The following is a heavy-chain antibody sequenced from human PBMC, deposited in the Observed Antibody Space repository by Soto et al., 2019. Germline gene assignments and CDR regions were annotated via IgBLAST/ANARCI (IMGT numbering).Heavy chain of an antibody. CDR1: GFTFSSYA. V-gene: IGHV3-30-3*01. CDR2: ISYDGSNK. CDR3: ARDPLPESGWYGGIDY. J-gene: IGHJ4*02. D-gene: IGHD6-19*01. Sequence: GGSLRLSCAASGFTFSSYAMHWVRQAPGKGLEWVAVISYDGSNKYYADSVKGRFTISRDNSKNTLYLQMNSLRAEDTAVYYCARDPLPESGWYGGIDYWGQGTLVTVSS.